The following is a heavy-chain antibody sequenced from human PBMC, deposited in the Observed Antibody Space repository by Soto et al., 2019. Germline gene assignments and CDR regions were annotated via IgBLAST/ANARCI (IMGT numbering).Heavy chain of an antibody. CDR3: AKMSGSGWTGNFDY. V-gene: IGHV3-23*01. D-gene: IGHD6-19*01. CDR2: ISGSGGYT. J-gene: IGHJ4*02. Sequence: PGGSLRLSCAASGFTFSSYAMNWVRQAPGKGLECVSTISGSGGYTYYADSVKGRFTISRDNSKNTLYLQMNSLRAEDTAVYYCAKMSGSGWTGNFDYWGQGMLVTVSS. CDR1: GFTFSSYA.